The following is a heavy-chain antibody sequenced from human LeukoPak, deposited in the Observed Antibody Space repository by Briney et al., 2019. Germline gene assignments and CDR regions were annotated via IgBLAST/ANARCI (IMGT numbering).Heavy chain of an antibody. CDR3: ARASSYSSSWYVEYYFDY. V-gene: IGHV4-34*01. Sequence: SETLSLTCAVYGGSFSGYYWSWIRQPPGKGLEWIGEINHSGSTNYNPSLKSRVTISVDTSKNQFSLKLNSVTAADTAVYYCARASSYSSSWYVEYYFDYWGQGTLVTVSS. J-gene: IGHJ4*02. CDR1: GGSFSGYY. D-gene: IGHD6-13*01. CDR2: INHSGST.